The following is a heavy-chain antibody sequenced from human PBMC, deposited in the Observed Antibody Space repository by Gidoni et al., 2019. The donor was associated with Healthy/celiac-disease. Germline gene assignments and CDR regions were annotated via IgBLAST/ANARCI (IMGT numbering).Heavy chain of an antibody. CDR3: LWRGYSGYDRGDY. V-gene: IGHV1-69*01. CDR2: IIPIFGTA. D-gene: IGHD5-12*01. Sequence: QVQLVQSGAEVKKPGSSVKVSCKAYGGTFSSYAISWVRQAPGQGLEGMGGIIPIFGTANYAQKFQGRVTITADESTSTAYMELSSLRSEDTAVYYCLWRGYSGYDRGDYWGQGTLVTVSS. CDR1: GGTFSSYA. J-gene: IGHJ4*02.